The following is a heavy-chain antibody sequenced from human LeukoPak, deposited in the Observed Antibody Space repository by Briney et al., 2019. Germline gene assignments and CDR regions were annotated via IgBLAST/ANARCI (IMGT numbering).Heavy chain of an antibody. D-gene: IGHD3-16*02. CDR1: GFTFSRNG. Sequence: GGSLRLSCAASGFTFSRNGMHWVRQAPGKGLEWVAVISYDGSNKYYAESVKGRFTISRDNSKNTLYLQMNSLRAEDTAVFYCAKVSGFKITFGGVIDWGQGTPVTVSS. CDR2: ISYDGSNK. J-gene: IGHJ4*02. CDR3: AKVSGFKITFGGVID. V-gene: IGHV3-30*18.